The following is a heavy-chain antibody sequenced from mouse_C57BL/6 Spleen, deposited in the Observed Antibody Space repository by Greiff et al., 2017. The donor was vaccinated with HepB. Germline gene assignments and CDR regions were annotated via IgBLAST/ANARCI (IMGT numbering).Heavy chain of an antibody. J-gene: IGHJ1*03. V-gene: IGHV5-4*01. CDR3: ARNYYVSSYVWYFDV. Sequence: EVHLVESGGGLVKPGGSLKLSCAASGFTFSSYAMSWVRQTPEKRLEWVATISDGGSYTYYPDNVKGRFTISRDNAKNNLYLQMIHLKSEDTSMYYCARNYYVSSYVWYFDVWGTGTTVTVSS. CDR2: ISDGGSYT. CDR1: GFTFSSYA. D-gene: IGHD1-1*01.